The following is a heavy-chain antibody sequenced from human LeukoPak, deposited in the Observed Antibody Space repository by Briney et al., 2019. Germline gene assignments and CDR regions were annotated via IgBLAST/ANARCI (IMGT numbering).Heavy chain of an antibody. D-gene: IGHD1-26*01. V-gene: IGHV3-23*01. CDR2: ISGSGGST. CDR1: GFTFSSYA. CDR3: ANRAEPLDY. Sequence: GGPLRLSCAASGFTFSSYAMSWVRQAAGNGLEWVSAISGSGGSTYYADSVKGRFTISRDNSKNTLYLQMNSLRAEDTAVYYCANRAEPLDYWGQGTLVTVSS. J-gene: IGHJ4*02.